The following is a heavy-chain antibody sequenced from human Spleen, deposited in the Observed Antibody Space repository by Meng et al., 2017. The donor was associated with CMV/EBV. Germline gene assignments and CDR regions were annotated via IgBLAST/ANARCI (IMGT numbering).Heavy chain of an antibody. D-gene: IGHD2-2*01. V-gene: IGHV1-18*01. CDR2: ISAYNGNT. J-gene: IGHJ6*02. CDR1: GYTFTSYG. Sequence: QVRVVQAGAEVKKPGASVKVSCNASGYTFTSYGISWVRQAPGQGLEGMGWISAYNGNTNYAQKLQGRVTMTTDTSTSTAYMELRSLRSDDTAVYYCASSRFVTFRYYGMDVWGQGTTVTVSS. CDR3: ASSRFVTFRYYGMDV.